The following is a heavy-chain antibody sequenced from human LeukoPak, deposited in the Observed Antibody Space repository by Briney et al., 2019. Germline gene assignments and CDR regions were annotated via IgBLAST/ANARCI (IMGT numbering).Heavy chain of an antibody. CDR1: GFTFSSYE. Sequence: GGSLRLSCAASGFTFSSYEMNWVRQAPGKGLEWVSTIYSGGTTYYADSVMGRFTISRHNSRNTLYLQMNSLRAEDTAVYYCARVDTVMAYYFDLWGQGTLVTVSS. V-gene: IGHV3-53*04. CDR3: ARVDTVMAYYFDL. J-gene: IGHJ4*02. CDR2: IYSGGTT. D-gene: IGHD5-18*01.